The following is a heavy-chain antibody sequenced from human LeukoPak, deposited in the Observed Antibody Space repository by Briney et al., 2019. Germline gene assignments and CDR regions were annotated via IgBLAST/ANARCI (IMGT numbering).Heavy chain of an antibody. J-gene: IGHJ5*02. CDR1: GGSISSSSYY. CDR3: ARQSIAALGWFDP. CDR2: IYYSGST. Sequence: SETLSLTCTVSGGSISSSSYYWGWIRQPPGKGPEWIGSIYYSGSTYYNPSLKSRVTISVDTSKNQFSLKLSSVTAADTAVYYCARQSIAALGWFDPWGQGTLVTVSS. D-gene: IGHD6-6*01. V-gene: IGHV4-39*01.